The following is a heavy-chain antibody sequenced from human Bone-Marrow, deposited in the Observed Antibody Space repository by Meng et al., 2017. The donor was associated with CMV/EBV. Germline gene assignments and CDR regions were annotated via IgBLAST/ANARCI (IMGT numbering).Heavy chain of an antibody. D-gene: IGHD1-20*01. Sequence: GESLKISCAASGFTFSNYAMHWVRRAPGKGLEYVSGISSSERVTYYGDSVKGRFTISRDNSKNTLYLQMGSLRPEDMAVYYCARARYDSYFDFWGRGTLVTVSS. CDR2: ISSSERVT. V-gene: IGHV3-64*02. J-gene: IGHJ4*02. CDR3: ARARYDSYFDF. CDR1: GFTFSNYA.